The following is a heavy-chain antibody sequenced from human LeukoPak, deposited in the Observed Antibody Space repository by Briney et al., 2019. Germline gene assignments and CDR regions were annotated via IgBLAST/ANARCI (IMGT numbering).Heavy chain of an antibody. CDR2: ISYDGSNK. V-gene: IGHV3-30*04. CDR3: ARGIRDRSVCYHVY. Sequence: GGSLRLSCATSGFTFSSYAMHWVRQAPGKGLEWVAVISYDGSNKYYADSVKGRLTISTDISKSTVYLEMNGLRVEDTAVYYCARGIRDRSVCYHVYWGQGTLVTVSS. CDR1: GFTFSSYA. J-gene: IGHJ4*02. D-gene: IGHD3-10*01.